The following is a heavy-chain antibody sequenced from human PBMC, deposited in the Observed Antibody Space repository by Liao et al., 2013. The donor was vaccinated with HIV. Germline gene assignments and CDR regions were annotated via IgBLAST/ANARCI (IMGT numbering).Heavy chain of an antibody. Sequence: QVQLQQWGAGLLKPSETLSLTCAVYGGSFSGYYWSWIRQPPGKGLEWIGRIYTSGSTNYNPSLKSRVTISVDTSKNQFSLKLSSVTAADTAVYYCARGRGLDWSGYLNLNWFDPWGQGTLVTVSS. D-gene: IGHD3-3*01. V-gene: IGHV4-59*10. CDR2: IYTSGST. J-gene: IGHJ5*02. CDR3: ARGRGLDWSGYLNLNWFDP. CDR1: GGSFSGYY.